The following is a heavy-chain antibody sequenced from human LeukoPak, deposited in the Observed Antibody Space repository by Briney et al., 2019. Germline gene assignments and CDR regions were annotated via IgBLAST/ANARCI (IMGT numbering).Heavy chain of an antibody. CDR2: ISAYNDNT. J-gene: IGHJ4*02. CDR3: ASAAGGGSYRYRLDY. Sequence: ATVKVSCKASGYIFTSYFMHWVRQAPGQGLEWMGWISAYNDNTNYAQNLQGRLTMTTDTSTSTAYMELRSLRSDDTAVYYCASAAGGGSYRYRLDYWGQGTLVTVSS. D-gene: IGHD3-16*02. CDR1: GYIFTSYF. V-gene: IGHV1-18*04.